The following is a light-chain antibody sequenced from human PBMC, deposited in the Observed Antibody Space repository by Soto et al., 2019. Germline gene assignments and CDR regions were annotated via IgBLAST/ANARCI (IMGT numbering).Light chain of an antibody. CDR2: GAS. Sequence: EIVMTQSPATLPVSPGERATLSCRASQSVSSNLAWYQQKPGQAPRLLIYGASTRATGIPARFSGSGSGTELTLTISSLQSEDFAVYYCQQYNNWPRTFGQGTKVDIK. V-gene: IGKV3-15*01. CDR1: QSVSSN. J-gene: IGKJ1*01. CDR3: QQYNNWPRT.